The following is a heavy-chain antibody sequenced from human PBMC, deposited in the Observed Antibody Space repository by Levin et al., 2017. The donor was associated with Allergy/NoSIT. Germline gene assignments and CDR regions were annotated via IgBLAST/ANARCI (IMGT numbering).Heavy chain of an antibody. J-gene: IGHJ4*02. V-gene: IGHV3-30*04. CDR1: GFTFSSYV. Sequence: GESLKISCAASGFTFSSYVMHWVRQAPGKGLEWVAVVSSDGTGKIYADSVKGRFTISRDNSKDTLDLEMTSLRDDDTAVFYCATEGGSSGRAGYFDHWGLGTLVSVSS. D-gene: IGHD6-19*01. CDR2: VSSDGTGK. CDR3: ATEGGSSGRAGYFDH.